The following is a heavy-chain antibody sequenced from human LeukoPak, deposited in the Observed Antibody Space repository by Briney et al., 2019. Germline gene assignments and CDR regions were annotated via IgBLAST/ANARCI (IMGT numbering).Heavy chain of an antibody. V-gene: IGHV3-11*04. D-gene: IGHD3-3*01. CDR3: AREGDYDFWNWFDP. J-gene: IGHJ5*02. CDR2: ISTSGNTI. Sequence: GGSLRLSCAASGFTFSDYYMSWIRQAPGKGLEWVSYISTSGNTIYYADSVKGRFTISRDNAKNSLYLQMNSLRAEDTAVYYCAREGDYDFWNWFDPWGQGTLVTVSS. CDR1: GFTFSDYY.